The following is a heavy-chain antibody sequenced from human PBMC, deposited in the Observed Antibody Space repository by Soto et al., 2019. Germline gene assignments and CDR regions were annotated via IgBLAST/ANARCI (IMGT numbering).Heavy chain of an antibody. Sequence: SVKVSCKASGYTFPDYYIHWVRQAPGQGLEWVGVTNPSGGSTTYAQRFPGRVTMTRDTSTSKVYMELSSLRSEDPAAYYCARGVMIAFAGVIVDNWFDPWGQGILVTL. CDR3: ARGVMIAFAGVIVDNWFDP. CDR1: GYTFPDYY. V-gene: IGHV1-46*01. CDR2: TNPSGGST. D-gene: IGHD3-16*02. J-gene: IGHJ5*02.